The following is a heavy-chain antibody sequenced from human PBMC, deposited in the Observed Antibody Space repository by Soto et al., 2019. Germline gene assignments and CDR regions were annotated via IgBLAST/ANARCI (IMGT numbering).Heavy chain of an antibody. CDR2: FFIGGNT. D-gene: IGHD5-12*01. J-gene: IGHJ4*02. CDR3: ARHKTRWLQFPYFYY. Sequence: SETLSLTCTVSGGSISSSTYYWGWMRQPPGKGLEWIASFFIGGNTYYNPSLKSRVTISVDTSKNQFSLKLSSVTAADTAVYYCARHKTRWLQFPYFYYWGQGTLVTVSS. CDR1: GGSISSSTYY. V-gene: IGHV4-39*01.